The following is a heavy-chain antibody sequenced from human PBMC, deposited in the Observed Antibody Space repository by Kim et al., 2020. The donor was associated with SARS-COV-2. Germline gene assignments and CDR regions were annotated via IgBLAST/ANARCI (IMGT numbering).Heavy chain of an antibody. J-gene: IGHJ4*02. CDR2: IKQDGSEK. D-gene: IGHD3-22*01. Sequence: GGSLRLSCAASGFTFSSYWMSWVRQAPGKGLEWVANIKQDGSEKYYVDSVKGRFTISRDNAKNSLYLQMNSLRAEDTAVYYCARDTYYYDSSGYLPRDYWGQGTLVTVSS. V-gene: IGHV3-7*01. CDR1: GFTFSSYW. CDR3: ARDTYYYDSSGYLPRDY.